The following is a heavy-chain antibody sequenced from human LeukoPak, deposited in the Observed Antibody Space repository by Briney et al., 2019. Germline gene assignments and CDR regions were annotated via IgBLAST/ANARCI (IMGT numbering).Heavy chain of an antibody. D-gene: IGHD2-15*01. CDR2: ISYSGNT. Sequence: RTSETLSLTCTVSGGSIISSDYHWGWVRQPPGKGLEWIGTISYSGNTDYNPSLRSRVTISVDTSNNQFSLRLGSVTAADTAVYHCARHYCSGPAKRVFDIWGQGTMVTVSS. V-gene: IGHV4-39*01. J-gene: IGHJ3*02. CDR3: ARHYCSGPAKRVFDI. CDR1: GGSIISSDYH.